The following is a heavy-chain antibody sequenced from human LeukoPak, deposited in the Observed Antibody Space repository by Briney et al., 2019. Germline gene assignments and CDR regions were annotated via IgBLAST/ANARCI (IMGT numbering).Heavy chain of an antibody. CDR2: INPNSGGT. Sequence: ASVKVSCKASGYTFINYDINWVRQATGQGLEWMGWINPNSGGTNYAQKFQGRVTMTRDTSISTAYMELSRLRSDDTAVYYCARGVVAATGAAFDIWGQGTMVTVSS. D-gene: IGHD2-15*01. J-gene: IGHJ3*02. CDR1: GYTFINYD. V-gene: IGHV1-2*02. CDR3: ARGVVAATGAAFDI.